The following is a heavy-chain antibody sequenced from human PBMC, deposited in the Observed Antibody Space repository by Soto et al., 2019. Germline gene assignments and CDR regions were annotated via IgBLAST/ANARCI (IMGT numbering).Heavy chain of an antibody. CDR3: ARVSPRGFGAFDI. CDR1: GGSISSYY. J-gene: IGHJ3*02. CDR2: IYYSGST. Sequence: QVQLQESGPGLVKPSETLSLTCTVSGGSISSYYWSWIRQPPGKGLEWIGYIYYSGSTNYNPSLKSRVTISVDTSKNHFSLKLSSVTAADTAVYYCARVSPRGFGAFDIWGQGTMVTVSS. V-gene: IGHV4-59*01. D-gene: IGHD3-10*01.